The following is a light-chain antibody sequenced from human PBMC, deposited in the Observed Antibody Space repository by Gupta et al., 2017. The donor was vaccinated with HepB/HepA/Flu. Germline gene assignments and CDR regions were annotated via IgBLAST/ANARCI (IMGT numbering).Light chain of an antibody. CDR1: KLGDKY. J-gene: IGLJ2*01. CDR3: QAWDSSTVV. V-gene: IGLV3-1*01. CDR2: QDS. Sequence: SSELTQPPSVSVSPGQTASITCTGVKLGDKYACWYQQKPGQSPVLVIYQDSKRHSGIPERFSGSNAGNTATLTISGTQAMDEADYYGQAWDSSTVVFGGGTKLTVL.